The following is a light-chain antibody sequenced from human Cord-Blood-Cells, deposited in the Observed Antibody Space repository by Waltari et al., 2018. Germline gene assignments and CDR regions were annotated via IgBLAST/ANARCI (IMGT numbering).Light chain of an antibody. CDR2: GAS. CDR3: QQYNNWPLFT. CDR1: QSVSSN. V-gene: IGKV3-15*01. J-gene: IGKJ3*01. Sequence: EIVMTQSPATLSVSPGERDTLSCRASQSVSSNLAWSQQKPGQAPRLIIYGASTRATGIPARFSGSGSGTEFTLTISSLQSEDFAVYYCQQYNNWPLFTFGPGTKVDIK.